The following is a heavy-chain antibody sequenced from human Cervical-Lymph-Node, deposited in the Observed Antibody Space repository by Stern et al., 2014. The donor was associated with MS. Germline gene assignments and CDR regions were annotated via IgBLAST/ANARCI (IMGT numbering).Heavy chain of an antibody. J-gene: IGHJ6*02. V-gene: IGHV3-30*03. Sequence: VQLLESGGGVVQPGRSLRLSCAASGSIFSSYGMHWVRQAPGKGLEWVAVISDDGSNKYYADSVKGRFSISRDSSKDTLYLQMNRLRPEDTAVYYCARPRLPFYYYYGMDVWGPGITVTVSS. CDR2: ISDDGSNK. CDR1: GSIFSSYG. D-gene: IGHD5-18*01. CDR3: ARPRLPFYYYYGMDV.